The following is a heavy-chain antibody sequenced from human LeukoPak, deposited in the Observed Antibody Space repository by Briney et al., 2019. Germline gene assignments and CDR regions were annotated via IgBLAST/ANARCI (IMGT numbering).Heavy chain of an antibody. CDR1: GFTFSSYG. Sequence: GGSLRLSCAASGFTFSSYGMHWVRQAPGKGLEWVAVISYDGSNKYYADSVKGRFTIPRGNSKNTLYLQMNSLRAEDTAVYYCAKIQDATTGYYFDYWGQGTLVTVSS. CDR2: ISYDGSNK. V-gene: IGHV3-30*18. J-gene: IGHJ4*02. CDR3: AKIQDATTGYYFDY. D-gene: IGHD5-18*01.